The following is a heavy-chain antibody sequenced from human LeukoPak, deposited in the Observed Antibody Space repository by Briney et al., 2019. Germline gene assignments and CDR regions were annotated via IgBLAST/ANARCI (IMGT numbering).Heavy chain of an antibody. CDR3: AKEFALSSGSVPYIWFDP. Sequence: PGGSLRLSCAASGFTFRSYAMNWVRQAPGKGLEWVSTITSGGDSTYYADSMKGRFTISRDNSENTLYLQMHSLRAEDTAVYYCAKEFALSSGSVPYIWFDPWGQGTLVTVSS. V-gene: IGHV3-23*01. D-gene: IGHD3-22*01. J-gene: IGHJ5*02. CDR2: ITSGGDST. CDR1: GFTFRSYA.